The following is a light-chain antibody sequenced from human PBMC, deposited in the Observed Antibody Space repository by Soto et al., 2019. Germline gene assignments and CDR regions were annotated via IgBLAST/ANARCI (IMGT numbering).Light chain of an antibody. CDR3: QSYDSSLSVYVV. V-gene: IGLV1-40*01. CDR2: GNS. J-gene: IGLJ2*01. Sequence: QLVRTQPPSVSGAPGQRVTISCTGSSSNIGAGYDVHWYQQLPGTAPKLLIYGNSNRPSGVPDRFSGSKSGTSASLAITGLQAEDEADYYCQSYDSSLSVYVVFGGGTKLTVL. CDR1: SSNIGAGYD.